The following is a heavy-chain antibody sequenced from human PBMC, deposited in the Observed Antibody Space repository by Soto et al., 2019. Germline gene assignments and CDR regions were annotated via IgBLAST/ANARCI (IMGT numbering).Heavy chain of an antibody. Sequence: GGSLRLSCVASGLTFSSYAMSWVRQAPGKGLEWVSVISSGGSSTYYADSVKGRFTISRDNAKNTLDLRMNSLRVEDTAVYFCVRQIHYPHYGLDLWGQGTTVTVSS. J-gene: IGHJ6*02. D-gene: IGHD3-10*01. CDR3: VRQIHYPHYGLDL. V-gene: IGHV3-23*01. CDR1: GLTFSSYA. CDR2: ISSGGSST.